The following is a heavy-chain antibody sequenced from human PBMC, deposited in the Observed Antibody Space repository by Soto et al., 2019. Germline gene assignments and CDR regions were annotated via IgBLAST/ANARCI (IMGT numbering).Heavy chain of an antibody. CDR1: GYTFTSYG. D-gene: IGHD2-2*01. J-gene: IGHJ4*02. V-gene: IGHV1-3*01. Sequence: ASVKVSCKASGYTFTSYGISWVRQAPGQRLEWMGWINAGNGNTKYSQKFQGRVTITRDTSASTAYMELSSLRSEDTAVYYCARGSGVVVTDWGQGTLVTVSS. CDR3: ARGSGVVVTD. CDR2: INAGNGNT.